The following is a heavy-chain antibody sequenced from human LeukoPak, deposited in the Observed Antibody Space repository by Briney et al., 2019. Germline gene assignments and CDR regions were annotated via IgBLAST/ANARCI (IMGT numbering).Heavy chain of an antibody. CDR3: ARAISLDYGDYYFDS. D-gene: IGHD4-17*01. CDR2: IGRRGNAI. CDR1: GFTFSSYE. Sequence: PGGSLRLSCAASGFTFSSYEMNWVRQAPGKWLDWVSYIGRRGNAIYYADSVKGRFTISRDNPQNSLYLQMNSLRAEDTAFYYCARAISLDYGDYYFDSWGQGTLVTVSS. V-gene: IGHV3-48*03. J-gene: IGHJ4*02.